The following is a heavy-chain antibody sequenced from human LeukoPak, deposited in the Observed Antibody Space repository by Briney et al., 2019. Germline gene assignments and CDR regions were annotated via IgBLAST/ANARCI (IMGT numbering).Heavy chain of an antibody. V-gene: IGHV4-30-4*01. D-gene: IGHD6-6*01. CDR1: GGSISSGDYY. J-gene: IGHJ4*02. CDR3: ARVGSGSSISIFDY. CDR2: IYYSGST. Sequence: PSQTLSLTCTVSGGSISSGDYYWSWIRQPPGKGPEWIGYIYYSGSTYYNPSLKSRVTISVDTSKNQFSLKLSSVTAADTAVYYCARVGSGSSISIFDYWGQGTLVTVSS.